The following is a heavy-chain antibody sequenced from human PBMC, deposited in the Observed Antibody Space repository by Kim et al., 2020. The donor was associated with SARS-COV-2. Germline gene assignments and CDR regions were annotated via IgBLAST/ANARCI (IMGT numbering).Heavy chain of an antibody. Sequence: GGSLRLSCAASGFTFSSYEMNWVRQAPGKGLAWVSYISSSGSTIYYADSVKGRFTISRDNAKNSLYLQMNSLRAEDTAVYYCARGYSSGWYERSLDYWGQGTLVTVSS. J-gene: IGHJ4*02. V-gene: IGHV3-48*03. CDR2: ISSSGSTI. CDR1: GFTFSSYE. D-gene: IGHD6-19*01. CDR3: ARGYSSGWYERSLDY.